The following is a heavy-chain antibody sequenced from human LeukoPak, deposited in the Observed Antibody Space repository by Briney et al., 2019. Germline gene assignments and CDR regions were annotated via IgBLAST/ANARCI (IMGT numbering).Heavy chain of an antibody. J-gene: IGHJ4*02. Sequence: SETLSLTCTVSGGSISSSSYYWGWIRQPPGKGLEWIGSIYYSGSTYYNPSLKSRVTISVDTSKNQFSLKLSSVTAADTAVYYCARHPRTYYDFWSGYYTGLSDWGQGTLVTVSS. V-gene: IGHV4-39*01. CDR1: GGSISSSSYY. CDR3: ARHPRTYYDFWSGYYTGLSD. D-gene: IGHD3-3*01. CDR2: IYYSGST.